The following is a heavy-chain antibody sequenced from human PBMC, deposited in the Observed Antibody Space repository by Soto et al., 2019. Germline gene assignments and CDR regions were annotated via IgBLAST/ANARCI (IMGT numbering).Heavy chain of an antibody. Sequence: QVQLVESGGGLVEPGGSLRLSCAVSGFRFSDHYMTWIRQAPGKGLEWVSKISGGGTTTHYADSVKGRFTVSRDNAENSLYLQMNSLRAEDTAVYYCAGDPYYYGSAFWGQGTLVTVSS. D-gene: IGHD3-10*01. V-gene: IGHV3-11*01. CDR3: AGDPYYYGSAF. CDR2: ISGGGTTT. J-gene: IGHJ4*02. CDR1: GFRFSDHY.